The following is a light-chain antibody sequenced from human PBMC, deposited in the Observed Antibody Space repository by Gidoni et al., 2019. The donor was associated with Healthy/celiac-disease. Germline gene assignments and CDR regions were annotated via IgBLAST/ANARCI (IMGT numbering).Light chain of an antibody. V-gene: IGKV1-39*01. J-gene: IGKJ2*01. Sequence: LTIRQSPSSLSASVGDRVTITCPASQSISSYLNWYQQKPGKAPKLLIYAASSLQSGVPSRFSGSGSGTDFTLTISSLQPEDFATYYCQQSYSTPYTFGQGTKLEIK. CDR1: QSISSY. CDR2: AAS. CDR3: QQSYSTPYT.